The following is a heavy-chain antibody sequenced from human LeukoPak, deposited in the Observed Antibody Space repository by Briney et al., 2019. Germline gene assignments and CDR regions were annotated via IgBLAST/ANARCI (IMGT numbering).Heavy chain of an antibody. CDR2: IIPIFGTA. CDR3: AREGADYSNSYYFDY. Sequence: SVKVSCKASGGTFSSYAISWVRQAPGQGLEWMGGIIPIFGTANYAQKFQGRVTITADESTSTAYMGLSSLRSEDTAVYYCAREGADYSNSYYFDYWGQGTLVTVSS. J-gene: IGHJ4*02. V-gene: IGHV1-69*13. CDR1: GGTFSSYA. D-gene: IGHD4-11*01.